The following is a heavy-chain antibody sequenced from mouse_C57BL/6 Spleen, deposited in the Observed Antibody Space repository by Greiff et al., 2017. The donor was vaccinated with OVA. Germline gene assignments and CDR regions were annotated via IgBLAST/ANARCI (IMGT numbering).Heavy chain of an antibody. CDR3: ARGDYYGSRYAMDY. CDR1: GFTFSDYG. V-gene: IGHV5-17*01. CDR2: ISSGSSTI. Sequence: EVKLMESGGGLVKPGGSLKLSCAASGFTFSDYGMHWVRQAPEKGLEWVAYISSGSSTIYYADTVKGRFTISRDNAKNTLFLQMTSLRSEDTAMYYCARGDYYGSRYAMDYWGQGTSVTVSS. J-gene: IGHJ4*01. D-gene: IGHD1-1*01.